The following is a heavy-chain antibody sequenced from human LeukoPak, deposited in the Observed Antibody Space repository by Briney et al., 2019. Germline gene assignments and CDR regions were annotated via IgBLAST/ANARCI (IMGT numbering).Heavy chain of an antibody. CDR2: ISYDGSNK. Sequence: GGSLRLSCAASGFTFSIYGMHWVHQAPGKGLEWVAVISYDGSNKYYTDSVKGRFTISRDNSKNALYLQMNSLRAEDTAVYYCAKPDYGDRFFDYWGQGTLVTVSS. D-gene: IGHD4-17*01. J-gene: IGHJ4*02. CDR3: AKPDYGDRFFDY. CDR1: GFTFSIYG. V-gene: IGHV3-30*18.